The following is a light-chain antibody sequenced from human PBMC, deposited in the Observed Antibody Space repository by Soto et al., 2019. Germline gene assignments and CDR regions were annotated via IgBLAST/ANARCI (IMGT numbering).Light chain of an antibody. CDR3: SSYTSSSTPVV. V-gene: IGLV2-14*01. CDR2: DVS. J-gene: IGLJ2*01. Sequence: QSALTQPASVSGSPGQSITISCTGTSSDVGGYNYVSWYQQHPGKAPKLMIYDVSNRPSGVCNRFSGSKSGNTASLTISGLQAEDEADYYCSSYTSSSTPVVFGGGTKLTDL. CDR1: SSDVGGYNY.